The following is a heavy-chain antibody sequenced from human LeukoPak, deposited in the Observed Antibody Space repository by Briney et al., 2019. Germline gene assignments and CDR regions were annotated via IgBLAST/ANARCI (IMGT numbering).Heavy chain of an antibody. J-gene: IGHJ4*02. CDR2: IYSSGTT. D-gene: IGHD2-15*01. CDR3: ARDDYCSGGSCPLGY. Sequence: SETLSLTCTVSGGSITSYYGSWIRQPAGKGLEWIGRIYSSGTTNYNPSLKSRVTISVDKSKDQFSLNLSSVTAADTAVYYCARDDYCSGGSCPLGYWGQGTLVTVSS. V-gene: IGHV4-4*07. CDR1: GGSITSYY.